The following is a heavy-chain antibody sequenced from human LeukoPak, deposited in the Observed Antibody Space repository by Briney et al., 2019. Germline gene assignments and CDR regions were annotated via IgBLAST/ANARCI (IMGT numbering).Heavy chain of an antibody. D-gene: IGHD5-12*01. J-gene: IGHJ4*02. Sequence: ASVKVSCTASGYTFTSYYMHWVRQAPGQGLEWMGWINPNSGGTNYAQKFQGRVTMTRDTSISTAYMELSRLRSDDTAVYYCATGYSGYDRYYFGYWGQGTLVTVSS. CDR1: GYTFTSYY. V-gene: IGHV1-2*02. CDR3: ATGYSGYDRYYFGY. CDR2: INPNSGGT.